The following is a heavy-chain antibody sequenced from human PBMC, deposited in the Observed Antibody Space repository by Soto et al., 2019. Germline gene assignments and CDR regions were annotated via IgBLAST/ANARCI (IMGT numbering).Heavy chain of an antibody. CDR3: ARRRWLQFGGSAFDI. V-gene: IGHV4-31*03. D-gene: IGHD5-12*01. CDR2: IYYSGST. J-gene: IGHJ3*02. Sequence: SETLSLTCTVSGGCISSGGYYWSWIRQHPGKGLEWIGDIYYSGSTYYNPSLKSRVTISVDTSKNQFSLKLSSVTAADTAVYYCARRRWLQFGGSAFDIWGQGTMVTVSS. CDR1: GGCISSGGYY.